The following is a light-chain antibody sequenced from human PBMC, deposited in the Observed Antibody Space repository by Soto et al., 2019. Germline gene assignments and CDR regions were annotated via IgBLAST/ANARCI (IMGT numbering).Light chain of an antibody. Sequence: DIQMTQSPSSLSASVGDRVTITCRASQSIATYLNWYQQKPGKAPKLLIYAASILQTGGPSRFSGSGSGTDFTLTITGLQPDDCATYYCQQSDSAPFTFGGGTKVDIK. CDR3: QQSDSAPFT. J-gene: IGKJ4*01. V-gene: IGKV1-39*01. CDR1: QSIATY. CDR2: AAS.